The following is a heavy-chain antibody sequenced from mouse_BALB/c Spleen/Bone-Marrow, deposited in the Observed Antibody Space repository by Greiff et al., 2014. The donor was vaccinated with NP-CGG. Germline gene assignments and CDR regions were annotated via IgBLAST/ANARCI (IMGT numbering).Heavy chain of an antibody. D-gene: IGHD2-4*01. V-gene: IGHV1-18*01. Sequence: EVQLQQSGPELVKPGASMKISCKASGYSFTGYTMNWVKQSHGKSLEWIGLINPYNGGTRYNQKFKGKATLTVDKSSSTAYMELLSLTSEDSAVYYCARGPPLYYDYGFDYWGQGTTLTVSS. CDR2: INPYNGGT. CDR1: GYSFTGYT. J-gene: IGHJ2*01. CDR3: ARGPPLYYDYGFDY.